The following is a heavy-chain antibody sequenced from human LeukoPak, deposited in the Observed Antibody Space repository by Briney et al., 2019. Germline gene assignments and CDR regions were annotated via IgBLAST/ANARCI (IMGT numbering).Heavy chain of an antibody. J-gene: IGHJ4*02. V-gene: IGHV3-74*01. CDR1: GFTFSSYW. Sequence: GGSLRLSCAASGFTFSSYWMHWVRQVPGKGLVWVSRINGDGSGTSYADSVKGRFTISRDNAKNTVYLQVNGLRADDTAVYYCAGSGTYYVMSDFWGQGTLVTVSS. D-gene: IGHD1-26*01. CDR3: AGSGTYYVMSDF. CDR2: INGDGSGT.